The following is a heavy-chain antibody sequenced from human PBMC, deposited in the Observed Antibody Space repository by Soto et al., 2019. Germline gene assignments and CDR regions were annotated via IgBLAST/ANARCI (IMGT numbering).Heavy chain of an antibody. CDR2: IAGSGGST. D-gene: IGHD6-19*01. CDR1: GFTFSSYA. J-gene: IGHJ6*02. Sequence: EGQLLESGGGLVQPGGSLRLSCAASGFTFSSYAMTWVRQAPGKGLEWVSAIAGSGGSTFYADSVKGRFTISRDNSKNTLFLLMNSLRAEDTAVYYCAKDRYSSGFGLDVWGQGTTVTVSS. V-gene: IGHV3-23*01. CDR3: AKDRYSSGFGLDV.